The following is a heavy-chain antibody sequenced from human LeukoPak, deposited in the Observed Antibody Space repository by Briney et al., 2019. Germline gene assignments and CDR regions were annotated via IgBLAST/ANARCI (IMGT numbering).Heavy chain of an antibody. Sequence: GASVKVSCKASGYTFTSYDINWVRQATGQGLEWMGWMNPNSGNTGYAQKFQGRVTITRDMSTSTAYMELSSLRSEDTAVYYCAAENVRNPWYYYYYMDVWGKGTTVTVSS. CDR3: AAENVRNPWYYYYYMDV. CDR2: MNPNSGNT. J-gene: IGHJ6*03. D-gene: IGHD1-14*01. V-gene: IGHV1-8*03. CDR1: GYTFTSYD.